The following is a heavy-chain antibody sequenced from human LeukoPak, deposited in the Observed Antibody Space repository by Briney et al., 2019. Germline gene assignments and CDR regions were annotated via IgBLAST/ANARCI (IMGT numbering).Heavy chain of an antibody. V-gene: IGHV1-2*02. CDR3: ARGGDVVVVPASNFPEFDY. D-gene: IGHD2-2*01. Sequence: ASVKVSCKASGYTFTGYYIHWVRQAPGQGLEWMGWINPNSGGTNYAQKLQGRVTMTRDTSISTAYMELSRLRSDDTAVYYCARGGDVVVVPASNFPEFDYWGQGTLVTVSS. CDR1: GYTFTGYY. CDR2: INPNSGGT. J-gene: IGHJ4*02.